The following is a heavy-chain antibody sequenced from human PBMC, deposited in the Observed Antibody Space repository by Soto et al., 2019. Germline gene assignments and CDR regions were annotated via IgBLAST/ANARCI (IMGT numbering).Heavy chain of an antibody. V-gene: IGHV3-23*01. J-gene: IGHJ4*02. Sequence: GGSLRLSCAASGFTFSSFALSWVRQAPGKGLEWVSAISGSGDGTDYADSVKGRFTIYRDNSKNTLYLQMNSLRAEDTAVYYCAGPGYSSQDYWGQGALVTV. CDR2: ISGSGDGT. D-gene: IGHD5-18*01. CDR1: GFTFSSFA. CDR3: AGPGYSSQDY.